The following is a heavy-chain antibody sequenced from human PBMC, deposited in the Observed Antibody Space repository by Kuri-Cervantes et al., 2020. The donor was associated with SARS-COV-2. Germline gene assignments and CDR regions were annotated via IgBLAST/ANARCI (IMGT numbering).Heavy chain of an antibody. D-gene: IGHD3-3*01. J-gene: IGHJ6*02. V-gene: IGHV1-46*01. CDR1: GCTFSSYA. CDR2: INPNGGST. CDR3: ARTIYYDFWSRYSSGARGIDV. Sequence: ASVKVSCKASGCTFSSYAISWVRQAPGQGLEWMGIINPNGGSTSYAQKFQGRVTMTRDTSTSTAYMELSSLRSEHTAVYYCARTIYYDFWSRYSSGARGIDVRGQGTTVTVSS.